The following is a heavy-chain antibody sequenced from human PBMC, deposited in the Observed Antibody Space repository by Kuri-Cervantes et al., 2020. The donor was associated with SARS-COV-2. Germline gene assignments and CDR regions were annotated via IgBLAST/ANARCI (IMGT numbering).Heavy chain of an antibody. Sequence: VKVSCKASGGTFSSYAISWVRQAPGQGLEWMGGIIPIFGTANYAQKFQGRVTMTRNTSISTAYMELSSLRSEDTAVYYCARGLRRRYFDLWGRGTLVTVSS. CDR1: GGTFSSYA. CDR3: ARGLRRRYFDL. CDR2: IIPIFGTA. D-gene: IGHD4-17*01. J-gene: IGHJ2*01. V-gene: IGHV1-69*05.